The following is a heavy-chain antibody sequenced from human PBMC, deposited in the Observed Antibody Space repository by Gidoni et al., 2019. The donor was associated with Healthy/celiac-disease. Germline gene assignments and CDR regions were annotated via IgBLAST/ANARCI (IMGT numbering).Heavy chain of an antibody. CDR2: IWYDGSNK. J-gene: IGHJ2*01. V-gene: IGHV3-33*01. Sequence: QVQLVGSGGGVVQPGRSLRLSCAASGFTFSSYGMHWVRQAPGKGLEWVAVIWYDGSNKYYADSVKGRFTISRDNSKNTLYLQMNSLRAEDTAVYYCARDPLHYDIPHWYFDLWGRGTLVTVSS. CDR1: GFTFSSYG. D-gene: IGHD3-9*01. CDR3: ARDPLHYDIPHWYFDL.